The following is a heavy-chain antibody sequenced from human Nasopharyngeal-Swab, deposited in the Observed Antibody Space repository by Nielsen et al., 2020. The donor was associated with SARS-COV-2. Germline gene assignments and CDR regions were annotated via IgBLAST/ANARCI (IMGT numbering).Heavy chain of an antibody. CDR1: GGTFSSYA. V-gene: IGHV1-69*13. J-gene: IGHJ4*02. Sequence: SVKVSCKASGGTFSSYAISWVRQAPGQGLEWMGGIIPIFGTANYAQKFQGRVTISADESTSTAYMELSSLRSEDTAVYYCARGYSSNWGEELDYFDHWGQGTPVTVSS. D-gene: IGHD7-27*01. CDR3: ARGYSSNWGEELDYFDH. CDR2: IIPIFGTA.